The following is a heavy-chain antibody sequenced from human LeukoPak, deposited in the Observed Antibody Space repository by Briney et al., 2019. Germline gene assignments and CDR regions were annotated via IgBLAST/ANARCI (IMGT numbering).Heavy chain of an antibody. Sequence: ASETLSLTCAAYRGSFSNYYWSWIRQSPGKGLEWIGEISHSGISKYNPSLESRLTISADTSKNQFSLRLSSVTAADTAVYYCASLVGHCSGSNCYLSDYWGQGTQVTVSS. V-gene: IGHV4-34*01. CDR3: ASLVGHCSGSNCYLSDY. J-gene: IGHJ4*02. CDR1: RGSFSNYY. D-gene: IGHD2-2*01. CDR2: ISHSGIS.